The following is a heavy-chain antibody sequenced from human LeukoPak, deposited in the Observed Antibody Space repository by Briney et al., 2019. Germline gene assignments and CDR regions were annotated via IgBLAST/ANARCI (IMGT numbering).Heavy chain of an antibody. CDR2: IRYDGSNK. CDR1: GFTFSSYG. J-gene: IGHJ4*02. Sequence: GGSLRLSCAASGFTFSSYGMHWVRQAPGKGLEWVAFIRYDGSNKYYADSVKGRFTISRDNSKNTLYLQMNGLRAEDTAVYYCASGYSYGYGYWGQGTLVTVSS. D-gene: IGHD5-18*01. CDR3: ASGYSYGYGY. V-gene: IGHV3-30*02.